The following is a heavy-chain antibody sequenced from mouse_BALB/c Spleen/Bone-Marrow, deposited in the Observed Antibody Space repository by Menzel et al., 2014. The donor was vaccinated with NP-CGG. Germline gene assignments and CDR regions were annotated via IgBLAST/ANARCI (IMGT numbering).Heavy chain of an antibody. CDR1: GYTFTSYV. V-gene: IGHV1-14*01. CDR3: ARPRQLGLPYYFDY. J-gene: IGHJ2*01. CDR2: INPYNDGT. D-gene: IGHD3-1*01. Sequence: LQESGPELVKPGASVKMSCKASGYTFTSYVMHWVKQNPGQGLEWIGYINPYNDGTKYNEKFKGKATLTSDKSSSTAYMELSSLTSEDSAVYYCARPRQLGLPYYFDYWGQGTALPVSS.